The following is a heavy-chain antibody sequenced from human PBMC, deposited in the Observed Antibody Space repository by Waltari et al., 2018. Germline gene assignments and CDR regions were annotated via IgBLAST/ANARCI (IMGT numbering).Heavy chain of an antibody. D-gene: IGHD3-22*01. CDR2: IWYDGSNK. J-gene: IGHJ4*02. CDR1: GFTFSSYG. CDR3: ARGLAYDSSGYGDY. V-gene: IGHV3-33*01. Sequence: QVQLVESGGGVVQPGRSLRLSCAASGFTFSSYGMHWVRQAPGKGREGVAFIWYDGSNKYYADSVKGRFTISRDNSKKRLYRQMNSLRAEDTAVYYCARGLAYDSSGYGDYWGQGTLVTVSS.